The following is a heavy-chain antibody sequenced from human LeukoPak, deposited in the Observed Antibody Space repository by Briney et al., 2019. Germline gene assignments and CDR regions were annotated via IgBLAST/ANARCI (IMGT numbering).Heavy chain of an antibody. Sequence: VASVKVSCKASGYTFTSYDINWVRQATGQGLEWMGWMNPNSGNTGYAQKFQGRVTMTTDTSTSTAYMELRSLRSDDTAVYYCARDLHWESCDRSTCSGLYYFDYWGQGTLVTVSP. V-gene: IGHV1-8*01. J-gene: IGHJ4*02. CDR3: ARDLHWESCDRSTCSGLYYFDY. CDR1: GYTFTSYD. D-gene: IGHD3-16*01. CDR2: MNPNSGNT.